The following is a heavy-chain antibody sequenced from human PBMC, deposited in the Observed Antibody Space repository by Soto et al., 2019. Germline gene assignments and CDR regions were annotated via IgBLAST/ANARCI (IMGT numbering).Heavy chain of an antibody. D-gene: IGHD6-13*01. V-gene: IGHV3-11*01. CDR2: IDSGDGTT. CDR3: VRPYYSSSWFPFDR. Sequence: GGSLRLSCTVSGFDFGDYYMSWIWQAPGKGLEWVSYIDSGDGTTYYTDSVKGRFTISRDNAKKTVYLQMSSLRVEDTALYYCVRPYYSSSWFPFDRWGQGTLVTVSS. J-gene: IGHJ4*02. CDR1: GFDFGDYY.